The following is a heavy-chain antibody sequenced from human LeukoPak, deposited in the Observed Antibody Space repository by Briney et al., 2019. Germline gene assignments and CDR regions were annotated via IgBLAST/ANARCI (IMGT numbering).Heavy chain of an antibody. CDR3: AREESLYYFDY. J-gene: IGHJ4*02. CDR2: VSGSGTTT. V-gene: IGHV3-23*01. CDR1: GFTFSSYA. Sequence: GGSLRLSCAASGFTFSSYAMGWVRQAAGKGLEWVSAVSGSGTTTYYSDSVKGRFIISRDNSKNTLYLQMNSLRAEDTAVYYCAREESLYYFDYWGQGTLVTVSS.